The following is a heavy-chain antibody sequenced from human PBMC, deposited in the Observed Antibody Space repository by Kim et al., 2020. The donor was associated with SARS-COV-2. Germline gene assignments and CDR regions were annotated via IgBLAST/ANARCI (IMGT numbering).Heavy chain of an antibody. CDR2: IYYSGST. D-gene: IGHD4-17*01. CDR3: ARQAVTTIDY. V-gene: IGHV4-59*08. CDR1: GGSISSYY. J-gene: IGHJ4*02. Sequence: SETLSLTCTVSGGSISSYYWSWIRQPPGKGLEWIGYIYYSGSTNYNPSLKSRVTISVDTSKNQFSLKLSSVTAADTAVYYCARQAVTTIDYWGQGTLVT.